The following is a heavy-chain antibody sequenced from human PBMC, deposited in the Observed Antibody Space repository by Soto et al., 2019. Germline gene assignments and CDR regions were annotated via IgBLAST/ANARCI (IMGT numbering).Heavy chain of an antibody. V-gene: IGHV1-69*08. CDR1: GGTFSPYT. D-gene: IGHD3-10*01. CDR2: IIPFLGVT. J-gene: IGHJ4*02. Sequence: QVQLVQSGAEVKKPGSSVKVSCKASGGTFSPYTVNWVRQAPGQGLEWMGRIIPFLGVTNYAQKFQARVNLTADTVATTAYMELGGLRFEDTAVYYCARDWESTVSTWSFGAFWGRGTLVTVSS. CDR3: ARDWESTVSTWSFGAF.